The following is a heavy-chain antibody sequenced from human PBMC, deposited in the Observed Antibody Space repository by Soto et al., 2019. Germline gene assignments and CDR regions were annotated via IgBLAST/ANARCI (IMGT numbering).Heavy chain of an antibody. J-gene: IGHJ5*02. D-gene: IGHD3-10*01. CDR2: IYYSGST. CDR3: ARRRGSGSYPSSYNWFDP. V-gene: IGHV4-59*08. Sequence: SETLSLTCTVSGGSISSYYWSWIRQPPGKGLEWIGYIYYSGSTNYNPSLKSRVTISVDTSKNQFSLKLSSVTAADTAVYYCARRRGSGSYPSSYNWFDPWGQGTLVTSPQ. CDR1: GGSISSYY.